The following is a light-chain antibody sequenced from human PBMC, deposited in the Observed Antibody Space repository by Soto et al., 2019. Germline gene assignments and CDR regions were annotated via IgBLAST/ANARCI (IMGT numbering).Light chain of an antibody. CDR1: QSISSW. V-gene: IGKV1-5*03. CDR3: QQYHGFPWT. J-gene: IGKJ1*01. CDR2: KAS. Sequence: DIQMTQSLSTLSASVGDRVTITCRASQSISSWLAWYQQKSGKAPKLLIYKASSLQSGVPSRFNGSGSGTEFTLTISSRQPDDFATYYCQQYHGFPWTFGQGTKVEIK.